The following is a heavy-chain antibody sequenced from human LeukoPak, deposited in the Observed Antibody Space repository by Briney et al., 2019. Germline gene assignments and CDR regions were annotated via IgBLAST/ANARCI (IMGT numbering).Heavy chain of an antibody. V-gene: IGHV3-48*01. CDR2: ISSSTTTK. Sequence: GGSLRLSCAASGFTFSSYSMNWVRQAPGKGLEWVSYISSSTTTKYYADSVKGRFTISRDNAKNSLYLQINSLRAEDTAVYYCARGFGSSWGVVDYWGQATVVTVSS. CDR1: GFTFSSYS. D-gene: IGHD6-13*01. CDR3: ARGFGSSWGVVDY. J-gene: IGHJ4*02.